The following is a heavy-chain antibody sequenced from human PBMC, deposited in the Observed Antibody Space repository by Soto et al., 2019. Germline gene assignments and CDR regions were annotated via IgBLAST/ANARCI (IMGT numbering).Heavy chain of an antibody. D-gene: IGHD1-26*01. CDR3: ASDLVGASDSYGLDV. Sequence: HPGGSLRLSCATSGFTFSNYGMHCFRQAPGKGLEWVAIIWHDGNNKYYADSVRGRFIISRDNSKHRLYLQMNSLRAEDTAVYYCASDLVGASDSYGLDVWGQGTPVTVSS. V-gene: IGHV3-33*01. J-gene: IGHJ6*02. CDR2: IWHDGNNK. CDR1: GFTFSNYG.